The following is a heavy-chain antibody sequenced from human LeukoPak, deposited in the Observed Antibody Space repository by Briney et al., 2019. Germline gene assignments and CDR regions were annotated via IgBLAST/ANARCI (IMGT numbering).Heavy chain of an antibody. CDR1: GYTFTNYG. CDR3: ARGGPQVAPFDY. V-gene: IGHV1-18*01. J-gene: IGHJ4*02. CDR2: ISTYNGKT. Sequence: ASVKVSCKDSGYTFTNYGISWVRQAPGQGLEWMGGISTYNGKTNYAQKFQDRVTMTTDTSTRTAYMELRSLISDDTAVYYCARGGPQVAPFDYWGQGTLVTVSS.